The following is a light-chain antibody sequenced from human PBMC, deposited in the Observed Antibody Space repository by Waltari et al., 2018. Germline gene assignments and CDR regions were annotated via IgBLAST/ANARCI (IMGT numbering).Light chain of an antibody. J-gene: IGKJ1*01. V-gene: IGKV1-39*01. CDR1: QSISSY. Sequence: DIQMTQSPSSLSASVGDRVTITCRASQSISSYLNWYHHKPGKAPKLLIYPASSLQSGVPSRFCGSGSGTDFTLPISSLQPEDFATYYCQQSYSTPWTFGQGTKVEIK. CDR2: PAS. CDR3: QQSYSTPWT.